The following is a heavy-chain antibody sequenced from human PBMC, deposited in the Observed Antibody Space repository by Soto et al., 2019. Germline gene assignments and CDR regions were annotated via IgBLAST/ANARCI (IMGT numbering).Heavy chain of an antibody. V-gene: IGHV1-69*13. CDR1: GYSFSFYG. CDR3: ARTPGIVVVVPYWFDP. D-gene: IGHD2-15*01. J-gene: IGHJ5*02. Sequence: ASVEVSCKASGYSFSFYGINWVRQAPGQGLEWMGGIIPIFGTANYAQKFQGRVTITADESTSTAYMELSSLRSEDTAVYYCARTPGIVVVVPYWFDPWGQGTLVTVSS. CDR2: IIPIFGTA.